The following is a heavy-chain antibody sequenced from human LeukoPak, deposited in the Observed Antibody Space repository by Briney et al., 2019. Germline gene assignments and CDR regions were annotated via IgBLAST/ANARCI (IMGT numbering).Heavy chain of an antibody. J-gene: IGHJ4*02. CDR3: ARGHCATTSCYSRY. CDR1: GYSISSGYY. CDR2: IYHTGSN. V-gene: IGHV4-38-2*01. Sequence: KTSETLSLTCAVSGYSISSGYYWGWIRQPPGKGLEWIGSIYHTGSNYYNPSLKSRVTISLDTSKNQFSLKLSSVTATDTAVYYCARGHCATTSCYSRYWGQGTLVTVSS. D-gene: IGHD2-2*01.